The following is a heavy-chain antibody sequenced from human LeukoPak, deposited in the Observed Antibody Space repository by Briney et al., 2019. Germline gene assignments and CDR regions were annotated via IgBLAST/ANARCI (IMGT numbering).Heavy chain of an antibody. J-gene: IGHJ4*02. D-gene: IGHD5-12*01. CDR1: GASISAYY. CDR3: ARFGSGYPYYLYN. V-gene: IGHV4-4*09. CDR2: LFTPGST. Sequence: PSETLSLTCAVSGASISAYYWTWIRQPPGGGLEWIGHLFTPGSTDYNPSLTSRVTISVDSSKNQFSLTLRSVTAADTAVYFCARFGSGYPYYLYNWGQGTLVIVSS.